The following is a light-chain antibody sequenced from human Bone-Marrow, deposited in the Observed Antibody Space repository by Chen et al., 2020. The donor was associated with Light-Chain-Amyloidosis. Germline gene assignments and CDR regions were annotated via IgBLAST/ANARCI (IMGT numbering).Light chain of an antibody. CDR1: NIGSTS. Sequence: SYVLTQPSSVSVAPGQTATIACGGNNIGSTSVHWYQQTPGQAPLLVVYDDSDRPSGIPGRVSVSNSGNTATLTSSRVEAGDEADYYCQVWDRGSDRPVFGGGTKLTVL. CDR3: QVWDRGSDRPV. V-gene: IGLV3-21*02. J-gene: IGLJ3*02. CDR2: DDS.